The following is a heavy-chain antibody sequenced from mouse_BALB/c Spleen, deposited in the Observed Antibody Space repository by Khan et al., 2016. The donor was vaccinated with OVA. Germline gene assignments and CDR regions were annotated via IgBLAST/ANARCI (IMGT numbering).Heavy chain of an antibody. Sequence: EVKLQESGPELVKPGASVKISCKASGYSFTGYFMNWVIQSHGKSLEWIGRINPHIGETFYNQKFKGKATLTVDESSSTAHMELRSLAPEDSAVYYCARIYGSDFDYWGQGTTLTVSS. CDR2: INPHIGET. CDR3: ARIYGSDFDY. CDR1: GYSFTGYF. V-gene: IGHV1-20*02. J-gene: IGHJ2*01. D-gene: IGHD1-1*01.